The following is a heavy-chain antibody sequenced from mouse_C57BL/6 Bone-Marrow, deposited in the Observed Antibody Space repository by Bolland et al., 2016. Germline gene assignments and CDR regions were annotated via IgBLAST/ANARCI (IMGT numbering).Heavy chain of an antibody. Sequence: NYNEKFKSKATLTVDTSSSTAYMQLSSLTSEDSAVYYCAREDYYGSSYSGAMVYWGQGTLV. CDR3: AREDYYGSSYSGAMVY. J-gene: IGHJ3*01. V-gene: IGHV1-55*01. D-gene: IGHD1-1*01.